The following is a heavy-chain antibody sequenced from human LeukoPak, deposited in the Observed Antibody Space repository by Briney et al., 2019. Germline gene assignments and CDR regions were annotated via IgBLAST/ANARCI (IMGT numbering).Heavy chain of an antibody. J-gene: IGHJ6*03. Sequence: PSETLSLTCLLSGGSIGPYYWSWIRQAAGKGPEWIGRIYTTGTADYNPSLKGRVFLSVDTSMNQFSLKVTSVTAADTAVYYCARDSATAPASYYYYYMDVWGKGTTVTVSS. V-gene: IGHV4-4*07. D-gene: IGHD1-26*01. CDR3: ARDSATAPASYYYYYMDV. CDR1: GGSIGPYY. CDR2: IYTTGTA.